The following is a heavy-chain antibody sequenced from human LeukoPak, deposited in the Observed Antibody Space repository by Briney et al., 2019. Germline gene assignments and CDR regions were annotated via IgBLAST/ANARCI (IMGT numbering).Heavy chain of an antibody. Sequence: GGSLRLSCVASGFTFSSYWMHWVRQAPGKGLVWVSRINSDGSSTSYADSVKGRFTISRDNAKNTLYLQMNSLRAEDTAVYYCARVGYSAQVDYWGQGTLVTVSS. J-gene: IGHJ4*02. V-gene: IGHV3-74*01. D-gene: IGHD4-23*01. CDR2: INSDGSST. CDR1: GFTFSSYW. CDR3: ARVGYSAQVDY.